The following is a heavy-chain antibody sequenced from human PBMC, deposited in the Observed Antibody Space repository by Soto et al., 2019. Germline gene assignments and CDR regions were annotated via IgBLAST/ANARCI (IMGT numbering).Heavy chain of an antibody. Sequence: LQLQESGSGLVKPSQTLSLTCAVSGGSISSGGYSCSWIRQPPGKGLEWIGYIYHSGSTSYNPSLTSRFTLSVDRSKNQFSLKLSSVTAADTAVYYCAGGRIGTRRDYCGQGHLVTVSS. CDR2: IYHSGST. CDR1: GGSISSGGYS. J-gene: IGHJ4*02. D-gene: IGHD2-2*01. CDR3: AGGRIGTRRDY. V-gene: IGHV4-30-2*01.